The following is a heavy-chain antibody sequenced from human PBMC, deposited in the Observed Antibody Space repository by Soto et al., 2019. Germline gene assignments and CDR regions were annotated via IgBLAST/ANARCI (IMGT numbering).Heavy chain of an antibody. CDR1: GYSFTSYG. Sequence: ASVKVSWKASGYSFTSYGMSCVRQAPGQGLEWMGWISAHNDSTNYAQKLQGRVTLTTDTSTSIAYMELRSLRSDDTAVYYCTRGPISGTNWFDPWGHGTLVTVSS. CDR2: ISAHNDST. V-gene: IGHV1-18*01. D-gene: IGHD1-7*01. J-gene: IGHJ5*02. CDR3: TRGPISGTNWFDP.